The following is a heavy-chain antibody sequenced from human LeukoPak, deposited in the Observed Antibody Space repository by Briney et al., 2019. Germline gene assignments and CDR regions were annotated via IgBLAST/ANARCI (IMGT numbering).Heavy chain of an antibody. CDR3: ARASRRGNAFDI. CDR1: GYTFSGYY. Sequence: ASVKVSCKASGYTFSGYYMHWVRQAPGQGLEWMGWINPNSGGTNYAQKFQGRVTMTRDTSISTAYMELSRLRSDDTAVYYCARASRRGNAFDIWGQGTMVTVSS. J-gene: IGHJ3*02. D-gene: IGHD3-16*01. CDR2: INPNSGGT. V-gene: IGHV1-2*02.